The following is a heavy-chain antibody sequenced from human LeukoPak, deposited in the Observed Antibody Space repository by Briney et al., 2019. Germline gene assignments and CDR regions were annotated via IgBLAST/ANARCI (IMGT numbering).Heavy chain of an antibody. J-gene: IGHJ4*02. CDR2: ISGSGGST. CDR1: GFTFSSYA. CDR3: ARTVTLDSSGYYYFDY. V-gene: IGHV3-23*01. Sequence: GGPLRPSCAASGFTFSSYAMSWVRQAPGKGLEWVSAISGSGGSTYYADSVKGRFTISRDNSKNTLYLQMNSLRAEDTAVYYCARTVTLDSSGYYYFDYWGQGTLVTVSS. D-gene: IGHD3-22*01.